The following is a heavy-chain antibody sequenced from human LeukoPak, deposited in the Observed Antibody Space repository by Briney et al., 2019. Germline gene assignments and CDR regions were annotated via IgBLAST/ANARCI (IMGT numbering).Heavy chain of an antibody. Sequence: PSETLSLTCTVSGASIGSYYWSWVRQPPGKGLEWVGYIYYSGSTNYNPSLKSRVTISVDTSKNQFSLKLSSVTAADTAVYYCARYDILTGYYIDYWGQGTLVTVSS. CDR3: ARYDILTGYYIDY. CDR2: IYYSGST. V-gene: IGHV4-59*08. D-gene: IGHD3-9*01. CDR1: GASIGSYY. J-gene: IGHJ4*02.